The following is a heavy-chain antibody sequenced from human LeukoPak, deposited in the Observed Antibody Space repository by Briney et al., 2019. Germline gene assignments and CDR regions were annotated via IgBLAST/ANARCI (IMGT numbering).Heavy chain of an antibody. CDR3: ARDQKRWELLFDY. V-gene: IGHV3-7*01. CDR1: GFTFSSYW. D-gene: IGHD1-26*01. CDR2: IKQDRSEK. Sequence: GGSLRLSCAASGFTFSSYWMSWVRQAPGKGLEWVANIKQDRSEKYYVDSVKGRFTISRDSAKNSLYLQMNSLRAEDTAVYYCARDQKRWELLFDYWGHGTLVTVSS. J-gene: IGHJ4*01.